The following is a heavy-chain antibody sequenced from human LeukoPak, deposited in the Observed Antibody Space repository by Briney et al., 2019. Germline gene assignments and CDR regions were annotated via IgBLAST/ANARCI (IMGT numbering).Heavy chain of an antibody. Sequence: SETLSLTCTVSGGSISSSSYYWGWIRQPPGKGLEWIGSIYYSGSTYYNPSLKSRVTISVDTSKNQFSLKLSSVTAADTAVYYCATELGHNWFDPWGQGTLVTVSS. J-gene: IGHJ5*02. D-gene: IGHD3-16*01. V-gene: IGHV4-39*01. CDR1: GGSISSSSYY. CDR3: ATELGHNWFDP. CDR2: IYYSGST.